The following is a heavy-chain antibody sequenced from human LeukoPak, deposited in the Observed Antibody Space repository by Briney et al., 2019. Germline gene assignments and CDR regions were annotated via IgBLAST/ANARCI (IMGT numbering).Heavy chain of an antibody. Sequence: GGSLRLSCAASGFTFDDYTMHWVRQAPGKGLEWVSLISWDGGSTYYADSVKGRFTISRDNSKNTLYLQMNSLRAEDTAVYYCAGDKTTSGYYEFDYWGQGTLVTVSS. CDR3: AGDKTTSGYYEFDY. V-gene: IGHV3-43*01. D-gene: IGHD3-22*01. CDR1: GFTFDDYT. J-gene: IGHJ4*02. CDR2: ISWDGGST.